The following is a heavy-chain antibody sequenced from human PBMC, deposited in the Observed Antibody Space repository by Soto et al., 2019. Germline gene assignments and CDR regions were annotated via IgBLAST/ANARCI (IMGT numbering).Heavy chain of an antibody. CDR2: ISSGSSYI. CDR3: ARDTVESGWFDF. J-gene: IGHJ4*02. V-gene: IGHV3-11*06. D-gene: IGHD6-19*01. Sequence: QVHLVESGGGLVEPGGSLRLSCAASGFSFSDSYMSWIRQAPGKGLEWVSHISSGSSYIKYADSVEGRFTISRDNAKNSLYLQMNSLRAEDTAVYFFARDTVESGWFDFWGLGILVTVSS. CDR1: GFSFSDSY.